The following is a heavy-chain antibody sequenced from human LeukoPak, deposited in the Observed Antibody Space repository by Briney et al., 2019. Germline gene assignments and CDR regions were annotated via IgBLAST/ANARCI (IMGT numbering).Heavy chain of an antibody. V-gene: IGHV3-7*01. D-gene: IGHD6-13*01. Sequence: QPGGSLRLSCAASGFTFSSYWMTWVRQAPGKGLEWVANIKPDGSEKYYVDSVKGRFTISRDNAKNSLYLQMNSLRADDTAVYYCASGYSSSWATFDYWGQGTLVTVSS. CDR2: IKPDGSEK. CDR1: GFTFSSYW. CDR3: ASGYSSSWATFDY. J-gene: IGHJ4*02.